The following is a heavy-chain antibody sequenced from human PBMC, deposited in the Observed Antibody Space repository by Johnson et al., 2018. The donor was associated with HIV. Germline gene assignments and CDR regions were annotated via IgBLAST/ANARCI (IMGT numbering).Heavy chain of an antibody. CDR3: ARDPVSHYYDTSGYYYAYMGDAFDI. J-gene: IGHJ3*02. D-gene: IGHD3-22*01. Sequence: VQLVESGGGVVQPGRSLRLSCAASGFTFSSYWMSWVRQAPGKGLEWVANIKQDGSEKYYVDSVKGRFTISRDNAKNSLYLQMNSLRASDRDVYYCARDPVSHYYDTSGYYYAYMGDAFDIWGQGTMVTVSS. CDR1: GFTFSSYW. CDR2: IKQDGSEK. V-gene: IGHV3-7*01.